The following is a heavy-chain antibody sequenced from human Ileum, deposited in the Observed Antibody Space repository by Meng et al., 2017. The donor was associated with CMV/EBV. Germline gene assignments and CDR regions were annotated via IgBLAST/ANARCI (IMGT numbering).Heavy chain of an antibody. CDR1: GYSISSGYY. CDR3: ASADREGATIGSMDV. J-gene: IGHJ6*02. CDR2: IYHSGST. D-gene: IGHD1-26*01. V-gene: IGHV4-38-2*02. Sequence: SETLSLTCTVSGYSISSGYYWGWIRQPPGKGLEWIGSIYHSGSTYYNPSLKSRVTISVDTSKNQFSLKLSSVTAADTAVYYCASADREGATIGSMDVWGQGTTVTVSS.